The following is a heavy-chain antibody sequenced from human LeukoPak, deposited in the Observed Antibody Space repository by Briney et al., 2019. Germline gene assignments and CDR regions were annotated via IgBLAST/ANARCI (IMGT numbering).Heavy chain of an antibody. CDR2: IKQDGSVK. Sequence: PGGSLRLSCAPSGFTVSSNYMSWVRQAPGKGLEWVANIKQDGSVKQYVDSVKGRFTISRDNTKKALYLQMNSLRVEDTAVFYCAAGNTFDIWGQGTLVSVSS. CDR3: AAGNTFDI. CDR1: GFTVSSNY. V-gene: IGHV3-7*01. J-gene: IGHJ3*02. D-gene: IGHD3-10*01.